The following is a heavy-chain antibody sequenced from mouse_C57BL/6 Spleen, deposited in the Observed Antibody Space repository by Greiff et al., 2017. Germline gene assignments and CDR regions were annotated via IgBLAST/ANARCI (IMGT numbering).Heavy chain of an antibody. D-gene: IGHD1-1*01. J-gene: IGHJ2*01. CDR1: GYTFTSYW. CDR3: ARGDYGSSYPVYFDY. V-gene: IGHV1-52*01. Sequence: VQLQQPGAELVRPGSSVKLSCKASGYTFTSYWMHWVKQRPIQGLEWIGNIDPSDSETHYNQKFKDKATLTVDKSSSTAYMQLSSLTSEDAAVYYCARGDYGSSYPVYFDYWGQGTTLTVSS. CDR2: IDPSDSET.